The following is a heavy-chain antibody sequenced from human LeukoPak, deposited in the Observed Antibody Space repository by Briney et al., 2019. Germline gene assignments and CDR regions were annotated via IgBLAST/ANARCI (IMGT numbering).Heavy chain of an antibody. CDR1: GYTFTSYA. D-gene: IGHD3-3*01. CDR2: INTNTGNP. J-gene: IGHJ5*02. CDR3: MVTIFGVTPPGMNWFDP. V-gene: IGHV7-4-1*02. Sequence: ASAKVSCKASGYTFTSYAMNWVRQAPGQGLEWMGWINTNTGNPTYAQGFTGRFVFSLDTSVSTAYLQISSLKAEDTAVYYCMVTIFGVTPPGMNWFDPWGRGTLVTVSS.